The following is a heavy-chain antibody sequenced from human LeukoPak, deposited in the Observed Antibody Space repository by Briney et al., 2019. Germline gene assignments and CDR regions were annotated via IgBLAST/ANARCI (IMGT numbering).Heavy chain of an antibody. CDR2: TRSKVRKYAT. D-gene: IGHD3-22*01. CDR1: GFTLWDYH. J-gene: IGHJ3*01. CDR3: ARDGAEGDDSAFDV. Sequence: PGGSLRLSCGGSGFTLWDYHMDRVRQAPGMGLKWVGRTRSKVRKYATEYAASVKGRFTISRDESENSVFLHLSSLTVEDTAFYYCARDGAEGDDSAFDVWGQGTMVTVSS. V-gene: IGHV3-72*01.